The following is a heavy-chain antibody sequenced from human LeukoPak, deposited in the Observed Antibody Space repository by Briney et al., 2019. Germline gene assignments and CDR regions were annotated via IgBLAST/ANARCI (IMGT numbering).Heavy chain of an antibody. CDR2: ISNSGST. J-gene: IGHJ3*02. V-gene: IGHV4-61*01. Sequence: PSETLSLTCNVSGGSVSSSNYHWSWIRQPPGKGLEWIGYISNSGSTNYKASLKSRVSISADTFKNQFSLRLRSVTAADTAVYYCARDGSLGFGELFGAFDIWGQGTMVTVSS. CDR3: ARDGSLGFGELFGAFDI. D-gene: IGHD3-10*01. CDR1: GGSVSSSNYH.